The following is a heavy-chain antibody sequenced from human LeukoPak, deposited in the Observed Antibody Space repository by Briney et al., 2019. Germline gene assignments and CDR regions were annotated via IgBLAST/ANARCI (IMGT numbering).Heavy chain of an antibody. J-gene: IGHJ3*02. CDR1: GGSISSGGYY. CDR3: ARDRSRYYYGGGAFDI. D-gene: IGHD3-10*01. CDR2: IYYSGST. V-gene: IGHV4-31*03. Sequence: SETLSLTCTVSGGSISSGGYYWSWIRQHPGKGLEWIGYIYYSGSTYYNPSLKSRVTISVDTSKNQFSLKLSSVTAADTAVYCCARDRSRYYYGGGAFDIWGQGTMITVSS.